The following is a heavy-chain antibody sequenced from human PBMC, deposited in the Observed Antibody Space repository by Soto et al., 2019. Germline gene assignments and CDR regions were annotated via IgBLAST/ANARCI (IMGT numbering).Heavy chain of an antibody. CDR3: ARGWRSRDDNAFDI. Sequence: QVQLVQSGAEVKKPGASVKVSCKASGYTFTSYDINWVRQATGQGLEWMGWMNPNSGNTGYAQKFQGRVTMTRNTSISTAYMELSSLRSEDTAAYYCARGWRSRDDNAFDIWGQGTMVTVSS. D-gene: IGHD3-16*01. CDR1: GYTFTSYD. V-gene: IGHV1-8*01. J-gene: IGHJ3*02. CDR2: MNPNSGNT.